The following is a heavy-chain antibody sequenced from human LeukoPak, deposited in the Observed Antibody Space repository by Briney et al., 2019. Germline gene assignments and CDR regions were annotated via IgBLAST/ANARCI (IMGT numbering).Heavy chain of an antibody. CDR3: ARLGGLPGFYHYYGMDV. CDR1: GGSISSYY. J-gene: IGHJ6*02. Sequence: SETLSLTCTVSGGSISSYYWSWIRQPPGKGLEWIGYIYYSGSTNYNPSLKSRVTISVDTSKNQFSLKLSSVTAADTAVYYCARLGGLPGFYHYYGMDVRGQGTTVTVSS. CDR2: IYYSGST. V-gene: IGHV4-59*08. D-gene: IGHD3-3*01.